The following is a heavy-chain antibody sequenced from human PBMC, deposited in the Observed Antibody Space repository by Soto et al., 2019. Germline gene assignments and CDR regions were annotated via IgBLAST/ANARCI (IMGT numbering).Heavy chain of an antibody. J-gene: IGHJ6*02. CDR2: INAGNGNT. D-gene: IGHD1-1*01. Sequence: GASVKVSCKASGYTFTRYGISWVRQAPGQGLEWMGWINAGNGNTKYSQKFQGRVTITRDTSTSTAYMELRSLRSDDTAVYYCAMSGGIQDRWDYYYGMDVWGQGTTVTVSS. CDR3: AMSGGIQDRWDYYYGMDV. CDR1: GYTFTRYG. V-gene: IGHV1-18*01.